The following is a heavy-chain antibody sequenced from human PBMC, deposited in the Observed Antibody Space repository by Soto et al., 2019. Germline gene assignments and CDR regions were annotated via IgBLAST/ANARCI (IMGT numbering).Heavy chain of an antibody. CDR3: ARDQAIFPTRMDV. V-gene: IGHV1-58*01. D-gene: IGHD3-9*01. CDR2: IVVGSGNT. CDR1: GFTFTSSA. J-gene: IGHJ6*02. Sequence: VKVSCKASGFTFTSSAVQWVRQARGQRLEWIGWIVVGSGNTNYAQKLQGRVTMTTDTSTSTAYMELRSLRSDDTAVYYCARDQAIFPTRMDVWGQGTTVTVSS.